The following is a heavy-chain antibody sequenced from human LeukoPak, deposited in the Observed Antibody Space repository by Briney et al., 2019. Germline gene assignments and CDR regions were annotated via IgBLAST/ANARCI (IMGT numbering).Heavy chain of an antibody. CDR2: IYYSGGT. J-gene: IGHJ2*01. V-gene: IGHV4-59*01. CDR3: ARTRASYSSSDWYFDL. CDR1: GGSISSYY. Sequence: SETLSLTCTVSGGSISSYYWSWIRQPPGKGLEWIGYIYYSGGTNYNPSLKSRVTISVDTSKNQFSLKLSSVTAADTAVYYCARTRASYSSSDWYFDLWGRGTLVTVSS. D-gene: IGHD6-6*01.